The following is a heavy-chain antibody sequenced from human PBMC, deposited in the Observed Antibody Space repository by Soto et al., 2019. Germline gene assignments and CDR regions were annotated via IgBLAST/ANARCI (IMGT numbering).Heavy chain of an antibody. V-gene: IGHV1-69*01. CDR1: GGTFSSYA. D-gene: IGHD1-26*01. CDR3: ALARGQNPGLYYFDY. Sequence: QVQLVQSGAEVKKPGSSVKVSCTASGGTFSSYAISWVRQAPGQGLEWMGGIIHIFGTANYAQKFQGRVTITAGDSTRTAYMGLSGLRSEDTAVYYCALARGQNPGLYYFDYWGQGSLVTVSS. CDR2: IIHIFGTA. J-gene: IGHJ4*02.